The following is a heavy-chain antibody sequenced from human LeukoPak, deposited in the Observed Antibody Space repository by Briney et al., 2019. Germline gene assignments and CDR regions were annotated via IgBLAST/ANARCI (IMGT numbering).Heavy chain of an antibody. V-gene: IGHV3-30*02. CDR3: ASAPYYYYYYYMDA. J-gene: IGHJ6*03. CDR2: IRYDGSNK. Sequence: PGGSLRLYCAASGFTFSSYGMHWVRQAPGKGLEWVAFIRYDGSNKYYADSVKGRFTISRDNSKNTLYLQMNSLRAEDTAVYYCASAPYYYYYYYMDAWGKGTTVTISS. CDR1: GFTFSSYG.